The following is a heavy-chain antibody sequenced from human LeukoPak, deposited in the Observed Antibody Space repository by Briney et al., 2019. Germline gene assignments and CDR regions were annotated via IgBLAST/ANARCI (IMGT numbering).Heavy chain of an antibody. V-gene: IGHV1-69*04. D-gene: IGHD2-21*02. CDR2: IIPILGIA. J-gene: IGHJ4*02. CDR1: GGTFSSYA. Sequence: AASVTVSCKASGGTFSSYAISWVRQAPGQGLEWMGRIIPILGIANYAQKFQGRVTITADKSTSTAYMELSSLRSEDTAVYYCARLARAGEVTAITYYFDYWGQGTLVTVSS. CDR3: ARLARAGEVTAITYYFDY.